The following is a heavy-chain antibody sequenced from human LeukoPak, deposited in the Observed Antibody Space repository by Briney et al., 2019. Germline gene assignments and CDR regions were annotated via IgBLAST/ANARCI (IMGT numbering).Heavy chain of an antibody. V-gene: IGHV3-49*04. CDR3: TRDRNIRFLEWLFDY. CDR2: IRSKAYGGTT. Sequence: GGSLRLSCTASGFTFGDYAMSWVRQAPGKGLEWVGFIRSKAYGGTTEYAASVKGRFTISRDDSKSIAYLQMNSLETEDTAVYYCTRDRNIRFLEWLFDYWGQGTLVTVSS. D-gene: IGHD3-3*01. CDR1: GFTFGDYA. J-gene: IGHJ4*02.